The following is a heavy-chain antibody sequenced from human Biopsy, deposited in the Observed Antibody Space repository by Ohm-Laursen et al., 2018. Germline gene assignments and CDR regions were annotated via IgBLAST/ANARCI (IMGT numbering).Heavy chain of an antibody. CDR3: ASAGYNPDWNFDL. CDR1: GGPIDSYY. J-gene: IGHJ2*01. D-gene: IGHD5-24*01. Sequence: SDTLSLTCTVSGGPIDSYYWSWIRQPPGKALEWIGYIYFTGRTSYNPSLKSRVTMSVNTSKKQFSLRLSSVTAADTAVYYCASAGYNPDWNFDLWGRGTRATVSS. V-gene: IGHV4-59*07. CDR2: IYFTGRT.